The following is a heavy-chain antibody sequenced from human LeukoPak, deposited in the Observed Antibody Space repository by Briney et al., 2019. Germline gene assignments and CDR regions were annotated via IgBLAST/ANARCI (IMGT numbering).Heavy chain of an antibody. Sequence: SEALSLTCTVSGGSISSYYWSWIRQPPGKGLEWIGYIYYSGSTNYNPSLKSRVTISVDTSKNQFSLKLSSVTAADTAVYYCARGRMVTMVQGVRRYYFDYWGQGTLVTVSS. CDR1: GGSISSYY. CDR2: IYYSGST. D-gene: IGHD3-10*01. J-gene: IGHJ4*02. V-gene: IGHV4-59*01. CDR3: ARGRMVTMVQGVRRYYFDY.